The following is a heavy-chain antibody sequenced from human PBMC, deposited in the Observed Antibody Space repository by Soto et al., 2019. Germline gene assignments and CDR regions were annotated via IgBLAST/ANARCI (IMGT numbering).Heavy chain of an antibody. J-gene: IGHJ5*02. Sequence: PSETLSLTCAVFGGSFNNYYWNWIRQPPGKGLEWIGEIIHSGSTNYNPSLKSRVTISVDTSKSQFSLKLSSVTAPDTAVYYCAKRRRISLGYSWFDPWGQGTLVTVSS. CDR3: AKRRRISLGYSWFDP. D-gene: IGHD3-16*02. V-gene: IGHV4-34*12. CDR1: GGSFNNYY. CDR2: IIHSGST.